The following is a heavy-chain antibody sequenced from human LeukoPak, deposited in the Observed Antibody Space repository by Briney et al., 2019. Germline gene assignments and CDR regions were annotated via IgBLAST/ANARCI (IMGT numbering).Heavy chain of an antibody. J-gene: IGHJ3*02. V-gene: IGHV4-59*01. CDR3: ARVVTGTTFAFDI. CDR2: IYYSGST. CDR1: SGSISSYY. D-gene: IGHD1-7*01. Sequence: PSETLSLTCTVSSGSISSYYWSWIRQPPGKGLEWIGYIYYSGSTNYNPSFKSRVTISVDTSKNQFSLKLSSVTAADTAVYYCARVVTGTTFAFDIWGQGTMVTVSS.